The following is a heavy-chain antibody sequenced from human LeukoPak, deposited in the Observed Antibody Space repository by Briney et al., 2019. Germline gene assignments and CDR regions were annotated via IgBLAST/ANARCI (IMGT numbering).Heavy chain of an antibody. CDR1: GFTFSSYG. D-gene: IGHD2-15*01. CDR3: AKDLWGFVEVAAILDY. CDR2: IRNDGSNK. J-gene: IGHJ4*02. Sequence: PGGSLRLSCAASGFTFSSYGMHWVRQAPGKGLEWVAFIRNDGSNKYYADSVKGRFTISRVNSKNMVYLQMNSLSAEDTAVYYCAKDLWGFVEVAAILDYWGQGTLVTVSS. V-gene: IGHV3-30*02.